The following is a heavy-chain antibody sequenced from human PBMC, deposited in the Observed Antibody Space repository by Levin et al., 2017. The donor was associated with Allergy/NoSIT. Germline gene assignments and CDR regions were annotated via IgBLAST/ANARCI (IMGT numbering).Heavy chain of an antibody. V-gene: IGHV5-51*01. D-gene: IGHD5-12*01. CDR3: ARLAYGGYEGDY. J-gene: IGHJ4*02. Sequence: GESLKISCKGSGYSITSYWIGWVRQMPGKGLEWMGIFYPGDSEIKYSPSFQGQVTFSADKSISTAYLEWSSLKTSDTAMYYCARLAYGGYEGDYWGQGALVTVSS. CDR1: GYSITSYW. CDR2: FYPGDSEI.